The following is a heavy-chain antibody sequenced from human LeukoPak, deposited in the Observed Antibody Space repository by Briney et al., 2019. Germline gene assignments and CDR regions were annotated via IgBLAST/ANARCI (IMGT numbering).Heavy chain of an antibody. Sequence: PGGSLRLSCTPSGFTFGDCAMSWVRQAPGRGLEWVGFNRSKDYGGTTEFAACLKDRFHIPRDDSNRTAYLQMNSLKTEETAVYYCTRAYYYDSNGYYLGVYYLDYWGQGTLVTVSS. D-gene: IGHD3-22*01. CDR3: TRAYYYDSNGYYLGVYYLDY. CDR1: GFTFGDCA. J-gene: IGHJ4*02. V-gene: IGHV3-49*04. CDR2: NRSKDYGGTT.